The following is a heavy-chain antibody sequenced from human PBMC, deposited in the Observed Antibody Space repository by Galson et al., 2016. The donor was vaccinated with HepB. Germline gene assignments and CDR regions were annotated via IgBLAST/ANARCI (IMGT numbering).Heavy chain of an antibody. D-gene: IGHD3-3*01. V-gene: IGHV4-34*01. CDR3: ARSGLQFLLRVRASWFDP. CDR2: INYRGDT. J-gene: IGHJ5*02. Sequence: SETLSLTCGVQSGSLSGYSWNWIRQPPGRGLEWIGEINYRGDTKYNPSLKIRVTISADTSKNHVFLNLTSLTAADTAIYYCARSGLQFLLRVRASWFDPWGQGSLVTVSS. CDR1: SGSLSGYS.